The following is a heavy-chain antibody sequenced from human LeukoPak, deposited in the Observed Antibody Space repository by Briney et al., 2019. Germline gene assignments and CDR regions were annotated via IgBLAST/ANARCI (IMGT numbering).Heavy chain of an antibody. CDR3: ARDTTYAFDI. D-gene: IGHD1-1*01. CDR2: ISSSSSYI. V-gene: IGHV3-21*01. J-gene: IGHJ3*02. CDR1: GITFSNQS. Sequence: GSLRPSCAASGITFSNQSMNWVRPAPGKGLEWVSSISSSSSYIYYADSVKGRFTISRDNAKNSLYLQMNSLRAEDTAVYYCARDTTYAFDIWGQGTMVTVSS.